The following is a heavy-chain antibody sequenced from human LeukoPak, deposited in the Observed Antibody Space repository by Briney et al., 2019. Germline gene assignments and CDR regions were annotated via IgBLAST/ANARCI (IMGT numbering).Heavy chain of an antibody. CDR3: ARNPGWTGYESYFYYYIDV. CDR1: GDSISRYY. J-gene: IGHJ6*03. V-gene: IGHV4-59*01. CDR2: VSYRGRT. D-gene: IGHD3/OR15-3a*01. Sequence: PSETLSLTCTVSGDSISRYYWSWVRQPPGKGLEWIGYVSYRGRTSYNPSLKSRVTISLDTSWNQFSLKLNSVTAADTAVYYCARNPGWTGYESYFYYYIDVWGKGTTVTVSS.